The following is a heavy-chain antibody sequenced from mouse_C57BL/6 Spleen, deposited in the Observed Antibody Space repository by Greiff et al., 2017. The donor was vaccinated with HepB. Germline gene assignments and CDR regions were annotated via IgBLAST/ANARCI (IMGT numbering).Heavy chain of an antibody. Sequence: EVMLVESEGGLVQPGSSMKLSCTASGFTFSDYYMAWVRQVPEKGLEWVANINYDGSSTYYLDSLKSRFIISRDNAKNILYLQMSSLKSEDTATYYCARDAASNDWYFDVWGTGTTVTVSS. V-gene: IGHV5-16*01. CDR3: ARDAASNDWYFDV. CDR1: GFTFSDYY. J-gene: IGHJ1*03. CDR2: INYDGSST. D-gene: IGHD2-5*01.